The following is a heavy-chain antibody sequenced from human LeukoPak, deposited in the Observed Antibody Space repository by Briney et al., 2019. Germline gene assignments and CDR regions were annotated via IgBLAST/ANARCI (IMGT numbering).Heavy chain of an antibody. CDR3: ATSVVVVAALDY. CDR2: INPSGGST. D-gene: IGHD2-15*01. Sequence: ASVKVSCKASGYTFTSYYTHWVRQAPGQGLEWMGIINPSGGSTSYAQKFQGRVTMTRDTSTSTVYMELSSLRSEDTAVYYCATSVVVVAALDYWGQGTLVTVSS. J-gene: IGHJ4*02. V-gene: IGHV1-46*01. CDR1: GYTFTSYY.